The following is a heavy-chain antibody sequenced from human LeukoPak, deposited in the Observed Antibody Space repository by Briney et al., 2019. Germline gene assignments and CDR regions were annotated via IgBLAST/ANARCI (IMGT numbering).Heavy chain of an antibody. J-gene: IGHJ4*02. CDR3: VEGEQWLAFDR. CDR1: GYSISSGYY. D-gene: IGHD6-19*01. V-gene: IGHV4-38-2*02. Sequence: SETLSLTCTVSGYSISSGYYWGWIRQPPGKGLEWIGSFHYSGSTYYNPSLKSRVTISVNMSKNQFSLSLTSVTAADTAVYYCVEGEQWLAFDRWGQGILVTVSS. CDR2: FHYSGST.